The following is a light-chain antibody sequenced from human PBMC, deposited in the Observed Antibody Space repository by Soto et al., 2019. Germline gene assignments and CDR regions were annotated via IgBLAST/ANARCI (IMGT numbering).Light chain of an antibody. CDR1: QSVSTN. CDR3: QQYNTWPRT. V-gene: IGKV3-15*01. Sequence: EIVLTQSPATLSLSPWERATLSCRASQSVSTNFAWYQQKPGQAPRLLIYGASTRATAVPARFTASGSGTEITLTISSLQSEDFAVYYCQQYNTWPRTFGQGTKVDIK. CDR2: GAS. J-gene: IGKJ1*01.